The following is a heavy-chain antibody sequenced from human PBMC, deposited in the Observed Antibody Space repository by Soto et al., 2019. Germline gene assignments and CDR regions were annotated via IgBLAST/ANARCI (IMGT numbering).Heavy chain of an antibody. V-gene: IGHV4-34*01. D-gene: IGHD3-9*01. CDR1: GGSFSGYY. CDR3: ARGLPVLRYFDWLSYFDY. CDR2: INHSGST. J-gene: IGHJ4*02. Sequence: SETLSLTCAVYGGSFSGYYWSWIRQPPGKGLEWIGEINHSGSTNYNPSLKSRVTISVDTSKNQLSLKLSSVTAADTAVYYCARGLPVLRYFDWLSYFDYWGQGTLVTVSS.